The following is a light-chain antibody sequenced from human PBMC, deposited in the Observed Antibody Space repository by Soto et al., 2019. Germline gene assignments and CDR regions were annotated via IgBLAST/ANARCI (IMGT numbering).Light chain of an antibody. CDR1: QSISSY. V-gene: IGKV1-39*01. Sequence: DIQMTQSPSSLSASVGDRVTITCRASQSISSYLNWYQQKPGKAPKLLIYAASSLHSGVPSRFSGSGSGTDFTLTISSLRPEDFAIYYYQQSYSTPPTWTFGQGTKVEIK. J-gene: IGKJ1*01. CDR2: AAS. CDR3: QQSYSTPPTWT.